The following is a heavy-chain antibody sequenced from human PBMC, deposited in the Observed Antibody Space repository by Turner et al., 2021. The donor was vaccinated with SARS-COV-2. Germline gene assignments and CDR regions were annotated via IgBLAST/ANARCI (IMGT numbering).Heavy chain of an antibody. CDR1: GFTISRHS. V-gene: IGHV3-21*01. CDR3: ARARWDYYDSSGYYPDAFDI. CDR2: ISSSSNYI. Sequence: EVQLVESGGGLVKPGGSLRLSCAASGFTISRHSMNWVRQAPGKGLEWVSSISSSSNYIYYADSVKGRFTISRDNAKNSLFLQMNSLRAEDTAVYYCARARWDYYDSSGYYPDAFDIWGQGTMVTVSS. J-gene: IGHJ3*02. D-gene: IGHD3-22*01.